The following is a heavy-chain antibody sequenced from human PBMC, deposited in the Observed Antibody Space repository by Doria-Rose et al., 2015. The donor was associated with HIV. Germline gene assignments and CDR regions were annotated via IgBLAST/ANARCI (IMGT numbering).Heavy chain of an antibody. V-gene: IGHV2-26*01. D-gene: IGHD6-13*01. Sequence: QITLKESGPVLVKPTETLTLTCTVSGVSLSSPGMGVSWIRQPPGKALEWLANIFSDDERSYKTSLKSRLTISSDTSKSQVVLTMTVMDPVDTATYYCARIKSSRWYHKYYFDFWGQGTLVIVSA. CDR1: GVSLSSPGMG. J-gene: IGHJ4*02. CDR2: IFSDDER. CDR3: ARIKSSRWYHKYYFDF.